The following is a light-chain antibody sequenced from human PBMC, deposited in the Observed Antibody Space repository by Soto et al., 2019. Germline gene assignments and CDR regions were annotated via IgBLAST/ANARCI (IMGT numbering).Light chain of an antibody. CDR2: DAS. CDR1: QTISTW. V-gene: IGKV1-5*01. Sequence: DIQVTQSPPTLSASVGDRVTITCRASQTISTWMSWYQQKPWKAPKLLVYDASTFQSGVASRFSGSGSGTEFTLIISGLQPDDSATYFCQQYTNTNNPWMFGQGTKVDIK. J-gene: IGKJ1*01. CDR3: QQYTNTNNPWM.